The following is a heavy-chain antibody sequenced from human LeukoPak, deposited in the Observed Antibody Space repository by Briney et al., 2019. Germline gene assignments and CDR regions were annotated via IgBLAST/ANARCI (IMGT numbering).Heavy chain of an antibody. Sequence: PSETLSLTCTVSGGSISSYYWSWIRQPPGKGLEWIGYIYYSGSTNYNPSLKSRVTISVDTSKNQFSLKLSSVTAADTAVYYCARRGGSYYYDSSGYSVLDYWGQGTLVTVSS. D-gene: IGHD3-22*01. CDR1: GGSISSYY. J-gene: IGHJ4*02. CDR2: IYYSGST. CDR3: ARRGGSYYYDSSGYSVLDY. V-gene: IGHV4-59*01.